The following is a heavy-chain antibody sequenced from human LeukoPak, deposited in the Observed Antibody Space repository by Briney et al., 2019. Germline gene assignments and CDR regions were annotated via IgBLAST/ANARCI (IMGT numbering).Heavy chain of an antibody. D-gene: IGHD2-15*01. CDR3: ARSTPFRFFDL. Sequence: SETLSLTCTVSGGSISSYYWSWIRQPPGKGLEWIGYIYYSGSTNYNPSLKSRVTISVDTSKNQFSLKMSSVTAADTAVYYCARSTPFRFFDLWGRGNLVTVSS. CDR2: IYYSGST. CDR1: GGSISSYY. V-gene: IGHV4-59*01. J-gene: IGHJ2*01.